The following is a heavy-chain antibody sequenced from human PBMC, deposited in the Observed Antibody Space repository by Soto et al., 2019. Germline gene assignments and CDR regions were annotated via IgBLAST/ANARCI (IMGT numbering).Heavy chain of an antibody. CDR3: ASDPYYYASGY. D-gene: IGHD3-10*01. V-gene: IGHV3-11*01. J-gene: IGHJ4*02. CDR2: ISGSGTTI. Sequence: QVQLVESGGGLVQPGGSLRLSCAASGFTFSDHYMTWIRQAPGKGLEWVSKISGSGTTIYYADSVKGRFTVSRDNAKNSVYLQMDSLRAEDTAVYYCASDPYYYASGYWGQGTLVTVSS. CDR1: GFTFSDHY.